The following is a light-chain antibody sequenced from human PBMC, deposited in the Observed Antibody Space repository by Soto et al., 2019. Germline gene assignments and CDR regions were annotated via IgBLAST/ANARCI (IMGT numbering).Light chain of an antibody. J-gene: IGKJ1*01. CDR1: QSVSSYY. V-gene: IGKV3-20*01. CDR2: GES. CDR3: HKYGGSHGT. Sequence: VLTQSPGTLSLSPGDSATLSCRASQSVSSYYLAWYQQKPGQAPRLLIYGESSRATGIPDRFSGSGSGTYFILTISILEPEDVALYYCHKYGGSHGTFGQGTKVEIK.